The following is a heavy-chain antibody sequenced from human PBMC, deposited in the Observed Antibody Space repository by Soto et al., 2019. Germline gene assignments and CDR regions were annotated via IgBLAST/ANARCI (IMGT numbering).Heavy chain of an antibody. J-gene: IGHJ4*02. V-gene: IGHV3-7*01. CDR2: VKQDGSQR. CDR3: VRDGRSGWHFDY. Sequence: XGARRLPCEAAGFTCGSQRRSWNSQAPGKGLESVANVKQDGSQRYLVDSVKGRFTMSRDNAKNSLFLQMNSLRAEDTAVYYCVRDGRSGWHFDYWGQGNLVTVSS. CDR1: GFTCGSQR. D-gene: IGHD6-19*01.